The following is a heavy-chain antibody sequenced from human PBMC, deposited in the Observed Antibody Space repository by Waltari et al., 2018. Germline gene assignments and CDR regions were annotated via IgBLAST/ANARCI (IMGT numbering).Heavy chain of an antibody. CDR1: GYPFTGYY. D-gene: IGHD3-3*01. CDR2: INPNSGGT. V-gene: IGHV1-2*06. J-gene: IGHJ4*02. Sequence: QVQLVQSGAEGKKPGASVKVSCTASGYPFTGYYMHWVRQAPGQGLEWMGRINPNSGGTNYAQKFQGRVTMTRDTSISTAYMELSRLRSDDTAVYYCARTDFWSGYSDYWGQGTLVTVSS. CDR3: ARTDFWSGYSDY.